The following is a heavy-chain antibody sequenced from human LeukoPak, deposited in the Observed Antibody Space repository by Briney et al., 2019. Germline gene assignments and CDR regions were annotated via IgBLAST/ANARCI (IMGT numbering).Heavy chain of an antibody. Sequence: SGTLSLTCAVSGGSISSNNWWSWVRQPPGKGLEWIGEVFHSGSTNYNPSLKSRVTISVGKSKNQFSLKLTSVTAADTAVYYCARDQGTGFDYWGQGTLVTVSS. V-gene: IGHV4-4*02. CDR3: ARDQGTGFDY. CDR1: GGSISSNNW. J-gene: IGHJ4*02. CDR2: VFHSGST. D-gene: IGHD3/OR15-3a*01.